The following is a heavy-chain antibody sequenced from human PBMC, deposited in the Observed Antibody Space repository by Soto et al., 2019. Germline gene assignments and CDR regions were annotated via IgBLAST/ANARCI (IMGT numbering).Heavy chain of an antibody. D-gene: IGHD3-3*01. J-gene: IGHJ3*02. CDR3: ARGVLAVVENVFDI. CDR1: GYSFTTYW. CDR2: IYPGDSET. Sequence: GESLKISCKGSGYSFTTYWIGWVRQVPGKGLDYMGIIYPGDSETKYSPSFQGRVTISADKSITTAYLQWSSLKASDTAMYYCARGVLAVVENVFDIWGQGTMVTVSS. V-gene: IGHV5-51*01.